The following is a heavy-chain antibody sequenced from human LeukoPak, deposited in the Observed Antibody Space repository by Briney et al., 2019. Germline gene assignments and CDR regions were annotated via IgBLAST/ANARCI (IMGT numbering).Heavy chain of an antibody. V-gene: IGHV4-61*02. J-gene: IGHJ4*02. Sequence: SETLSLTCTVSGGSISSSSYYWSWIRQPAGKGLEWIGRIYTSGSTNYNPSLKSRVTMSVDTSKNQFSLKLSSVTAADTAVYYCARLQTGITMIIDYWGQGTLVTVSS. CDR2: IYTSGST. CDR1: GGSISSSSYY. D-gene: IGHD3-22*01. CDR3: ARLQTGITMIIDY.